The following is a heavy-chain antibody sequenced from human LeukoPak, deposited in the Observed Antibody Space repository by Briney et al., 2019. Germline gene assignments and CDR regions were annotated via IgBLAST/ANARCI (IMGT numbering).Heavy chain of an antibody. CDR1: GFTFSSYA. CDR2: ISGSGGST. CDR3: AKKRYYYDSSGYSIDY. D-gene: IGHD3-22*01. V-gene: IGHV3-23*01. Sequence: GGSLRLSCAASGFTFSSYAMSWVRQAPGKGLEWVSAISGSGGSTYYADSVKGRFTISRDNSKNTLYLQMNSLRAEDTAVYYCAKKRYYYDSSGYSIDYWGQGTLVTVSS. J-gene: IGHJ4*02.